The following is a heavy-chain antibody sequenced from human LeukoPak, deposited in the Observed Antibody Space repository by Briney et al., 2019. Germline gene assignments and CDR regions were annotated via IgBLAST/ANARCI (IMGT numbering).Heavy chain of an antibody. D-gene: IGHD3-10*01. J-gene: IGHJ5*02. Sequence: GGSLRLSCAASGFTFSSYEMNWVRQAPGKGLEWVSYISSSSSYTNYADSVKGRFTISRDNAKNSLYLQMNSLRAEDTAVYYCARDRTEELYYYGSGRLNWFDPWGQGTLVTVSS. CDR3: ARDRTEELYYYGSGRLNWFDP. V-gene: IGHV3-21*05. CDR1: GFTFSSYE. CDR2: ISSSSSYT.